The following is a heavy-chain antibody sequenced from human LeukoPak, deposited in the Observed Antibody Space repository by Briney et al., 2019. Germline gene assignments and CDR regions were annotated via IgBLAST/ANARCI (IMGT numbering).Heavy chain of an antibody. J-gene: IGHJ4*02. CDR3: TRSNSNYFDY. CDR2: ISSGSSFI. Sequence: GGSLRLSCAASGFTLSSYSMNWVRQAPGKGLEWVSSISSGSSFISCADSVKGRFTISRDSSKNSLYLQMNSLRAEDTAVYYCTRSNSNYFDYWGLGTLVTVSS. V-gene: IGHV3-21*01. D-gene: IGHD1-7*01. CDR1: GFTLSSYS.